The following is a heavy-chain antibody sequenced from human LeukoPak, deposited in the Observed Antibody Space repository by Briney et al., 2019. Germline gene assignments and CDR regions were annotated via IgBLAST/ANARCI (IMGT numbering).Heavy chain of an antibody. D-gene: IGHD5-24*01. V-gene: IGHV3-23*01. CDR1: GFTFSSYA. J-gene: IGHJ4*02. CDR2: ISGSGGST. CDR3: AKDSFAVEKATITRWMPFDY. Sequence: GGSLRLSCAASGFTFSSYAMSWVRQAPGKGLEWVSAISGSGGSTYYADSVKGRFTISRDNSKNTLYLQMNSLRAEDTAVYYCAKDSFAVEKATITRWMPFDYWGQGTLVTVSS.